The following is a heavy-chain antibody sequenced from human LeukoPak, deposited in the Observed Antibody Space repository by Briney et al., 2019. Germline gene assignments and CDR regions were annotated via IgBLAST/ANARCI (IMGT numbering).Heavy chain of an antibody. CDR3: VKTNQYYYGSGSYWDY. D-gene: IGHD3-10*01. CDR1: GFTFSSYA. Sequence: GGSLRLSCSASGFTFSSYAMYWVRQAPGKGLEYVSAINSNGGSTYYADSVKGRFTISRDNSKNTLYLQMSILRAEDTAVYYCVKTNQYYYGSGSYWDYWGQGSLVTVSS. V-gene: IGHV3-64D*09. J-gene: IGHJ4*02. CDR2: INSNGGST.